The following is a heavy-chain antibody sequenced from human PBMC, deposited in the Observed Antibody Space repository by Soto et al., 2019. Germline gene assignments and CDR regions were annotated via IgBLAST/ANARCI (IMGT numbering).Heavy chain of an antibody. J-gene: IGHJ4*02. CDR1: GGSFSGYY. CDR2: INHSGST. D-gene: IGHD6-13*01. CDR3: ARAQGYSSSWYNY. V-gene: IGHV4-34*01. Sequence: SETLSLTCAVYGGSFSGYYWSWIRQPPGKGLEWIGEINHSGSTNYNPSLKSRVTISVDTSKNQFSLKLSSVTAADTAVYYCARAQGYSSSWYNYWGQGTRVTSPQ.